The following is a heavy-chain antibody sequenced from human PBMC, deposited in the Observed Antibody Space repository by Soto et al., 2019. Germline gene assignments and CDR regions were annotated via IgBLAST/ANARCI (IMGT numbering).Heavy chain of an antibody. V-gene: IGHV1-69*02. Sequence: ASVKVSCKASGGTFSSYTISWVRQAPGQGLEWMGRIIPILGIANYAQKFQGRVTITADKSTSTAYMELSSLRSEDTAVYYCASTGAPGKNAPDYWGQGTLVTGS. D-gene: IGHD1-1*01. CDR3: ASTGAPGKNAPDY. CDR2: IIPILGIA. CDR1: GGTFSSYT. J-gene: IGHJ4*02.